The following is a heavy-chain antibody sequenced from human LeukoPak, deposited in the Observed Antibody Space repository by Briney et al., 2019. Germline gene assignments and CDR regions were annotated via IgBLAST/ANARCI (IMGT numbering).Heavy chain of an antibody. J-gene: IGHJ6*03. CDR3: ARAPAARYYYYYYMDV. D-gene: IGHD2-2*01. CDR2: ISSSGSTI. CDR1: GFTFSSYS. V-gene: IGHV3-48*04. Sequence: GGSLRLSCAASGFTFSSYSMNWVRQAPGKGLEWVSYISSSGSTIYYADSVKGRFTISRDNAKNSLYLQMNSLRAEDTAVYYCARAPAARYYYYYYMDVWGKGTTVTVSS.